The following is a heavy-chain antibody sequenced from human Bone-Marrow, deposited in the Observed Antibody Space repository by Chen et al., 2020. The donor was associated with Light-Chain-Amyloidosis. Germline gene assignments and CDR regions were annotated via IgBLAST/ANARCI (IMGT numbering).Heavy chain of an antibody. V-gene: IGHV4-38-2*01. CDR3: ARGAVGGTTGV. J-gene: IGHJ4*02. CDR1: GKSIGRGYF. D-gene: IGHD1-26*01. Sequence: QVLLQQSGPGLVKPSETLSLICAVSGKSIGRGYFWGWIRQPPGKGLEWIGVLDFYHGGSPYYSPSLKSRVTITADTAKNQFSLNLTTVTAADTATYYCARGAVGGTTGVWGQGTLVTVSS. CDR2: FYHGGSP.